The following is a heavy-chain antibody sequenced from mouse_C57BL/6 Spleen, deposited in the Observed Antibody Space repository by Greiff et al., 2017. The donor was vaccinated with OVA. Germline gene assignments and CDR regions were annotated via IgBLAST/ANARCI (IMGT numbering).Heavy chain of an antibody. V-gene: IGHV1-26*01. D-gene: IGHD1-1*01. CDR2: INPNNGGT. J-gene: IGHJ4*01. CDR1: GYTFNDYY. Sequence: VQLKQSGPELVKPGASVKISCKASGYTFNDYYMNWVKQSHGKSLEWLGDINPNNGGTSYNQKFKGKATLTVDKSSSTAYMELRSLTSEDSAVYYCASITTVVAPGVYAMDYWGQGTSVTVSS. CDR3: ASITTVVAPGVYAMDY.